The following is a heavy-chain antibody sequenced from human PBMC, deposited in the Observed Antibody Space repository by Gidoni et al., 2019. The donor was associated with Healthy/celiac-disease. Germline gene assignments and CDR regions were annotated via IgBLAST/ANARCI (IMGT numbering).Heavy chain of an antibody. Sequence: QERLVQSGAEVKKPGASVKGSCKASGYTFTGYYMHWVRQAPGQGLEWMGWINPNSSGTNYAQKFQDRVTMTRDTSISTAYMELSRLRSDDTAVYYCARGYDSSGYSHDTFDIWGQGTMVTVSS. J-gene: IGHJ3*02. CDR3: ARGYDSSGYSHDTFDI. D-gene: IGHD3-22*01. V-gene: IGHV1-2*02. CDR1: GYTFTGYY. CDR2: INPNSSGT.